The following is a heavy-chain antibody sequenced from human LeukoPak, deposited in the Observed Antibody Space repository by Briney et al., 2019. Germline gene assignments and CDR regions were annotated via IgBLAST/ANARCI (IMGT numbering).Heavy chain of an antibody. J-gene: IGHJ6*03. CDR1: GGSITGDYY. CDR2: MYYTGST. D-gene: IGHD4-11*01. CDR3: ARDGISGSYSHYMDV. Sequence: SQTLSLTCTVSGGSITGDYYWSWIRQHPGEGLEWIGFMYYTGSTYYNPSLKSRVTISVDTSKNQFSLKLSSVTAADTAVYYCARDGISGSYSHYMDVWGKGTTVTVSS. V-gene: IGHV4-31*03.